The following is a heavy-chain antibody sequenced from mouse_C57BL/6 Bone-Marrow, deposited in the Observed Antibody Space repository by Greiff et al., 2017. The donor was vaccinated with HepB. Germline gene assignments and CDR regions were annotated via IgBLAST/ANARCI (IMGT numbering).Heavy chain of an antibody. Sequence: DVKLVESGGGLVKPGGSLKLSCAASGFTFSSYAMSWVRQTPEKRLEWVATISDGGSYTYYPDNVKGRVTISRANAKTNLYLQMRHLKSEYTAMYYCARDSLFYSYDRGYWGQGTTLTVSS. V-gene: IGHV5-4*01. CDR1: GFTFSSYA. J-gene: IGHJ2*01. CDR2: ISDGGSYT. CDR3: ARDSLFYSYDRGY. D-gene: IGHD2-12*01.